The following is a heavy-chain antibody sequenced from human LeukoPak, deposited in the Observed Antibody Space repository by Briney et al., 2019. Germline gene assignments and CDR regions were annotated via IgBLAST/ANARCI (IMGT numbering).Heavy chain of an antibody. D-gene: IGHD4-17*01. Sequence: PGGSLRLSCAASGFTFSSYAMSWVRQAPGKGLEWVSTISGSGGSTYYADSVKGRFTISRDNSKNTLYLQMNSLRAEDTAVYYCAKDLSRSGLRSPFDYWGQGTLVTVSS. CDR3: AKDLSRSGLRSPFDY. CDR2: ISGSGGST. J-gene: IGHJ4*02. V-gene: IGHV3-23*01. CDR1: GFTFSSYA.